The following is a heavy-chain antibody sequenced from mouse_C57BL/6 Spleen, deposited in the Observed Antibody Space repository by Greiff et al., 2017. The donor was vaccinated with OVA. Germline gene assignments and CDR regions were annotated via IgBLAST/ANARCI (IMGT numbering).Heavy chain of an antibody. D-gene: IGHD1-1*01. J-gene: IGHJ4*01. V-gene: IGHV1-69*01. CDR2: IDPSDSYT. CDR1: GYTFTSYW. Sequence: VQLQQPGAELVMPGASVKLSCKASGYTFTSYWMHWVKQRPGQGLEWIGEIDPSDSYTNYNQKFKGKSTLTVDKSSSTAYMQLSSLTSEDSAVYDCARRGYGSSYAMDYWGQGTSVTVSS. CDR3: ARRGYGSSYAMDY.